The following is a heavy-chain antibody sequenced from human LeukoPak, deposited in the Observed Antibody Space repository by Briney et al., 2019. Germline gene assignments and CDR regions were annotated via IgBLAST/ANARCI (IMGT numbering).Heavy chain of an antibody. D-gene: IGHD5-18*01. Sequence: SETLSLTCAVYGGSFSGYYWSWIRQPPGKGLEWIGEINHSGSTNYNPSLKSRVTISVDKSKNQFSLKLSSVTAADTAVYYCASPGKGYSFGAFDIWGQGTMVTVSS. CDR1: GGSFSGYY. CDR3: ASPGKGYSFGAFDI. CDR2: INHSGST. J-gene: IGHJ3*02. V-gene: IGHV4-34*01.